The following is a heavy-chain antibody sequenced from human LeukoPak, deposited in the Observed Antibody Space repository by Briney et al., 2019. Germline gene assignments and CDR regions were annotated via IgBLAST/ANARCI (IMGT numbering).Heavy chain of an antibody. CDR3: ARDGNRGSYLFDY. V-gene: IGHV3-21*01. D-gene: IGHD1-26*01. CDR1: ALTLSSNS. J-gene: IGHJ4*02. Sequence: PGRCLRLSCAPYALTLSSNSTSWVRQAPRSGLNWVSSISSSSSYIYYADSVKGRFTISRDNAKNSLYLQMNSLRAEDTAVYYCARDGNRGSYLFDYWGQGTLVTVSS. CDR2: ISSSSSYI.